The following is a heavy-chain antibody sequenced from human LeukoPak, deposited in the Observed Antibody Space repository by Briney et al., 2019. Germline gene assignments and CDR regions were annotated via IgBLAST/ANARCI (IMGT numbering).Heavy chain of an antibody. CDR1: GFTFGDYG. J-gene: IGHJ6*03. Sequence: RPGGSLRLSCTTSGFTFGDYGLIWVRQAPGKGLEWVGFIRSKTYGGTTEYAASVKGRFTISRDDSKNTLYLQMNSLKTEDTAVYYCTTERYWFGELYVYYYMDVWGKGTTVTVSS. CDR2: IRSKTYGGTT. D-gene: IGHD3-10*01. V-gene: IGHV3-49*04. CDR3: TTERYWFGELYVYYYMDV.